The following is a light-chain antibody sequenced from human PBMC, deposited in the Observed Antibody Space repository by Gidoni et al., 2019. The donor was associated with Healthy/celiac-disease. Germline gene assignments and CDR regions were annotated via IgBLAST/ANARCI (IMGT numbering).Light chain of an antibody. CDR1: QSVSSSY. V-gene: IGKV3-20*01. J-gene: IGKJ2*04. Sequence: EIVLTQSPGPLSLSPVDRATLSCRASQSVSSSYLAWYQQKPGQAPRLLIYGASSRATGIPDRCSGSGSGTDVTLTIIRLEPEDFAVYYCQQYGSPCSFGQGTKLEIK. CDR2: GAS. CDR3: QQYGSPCS.